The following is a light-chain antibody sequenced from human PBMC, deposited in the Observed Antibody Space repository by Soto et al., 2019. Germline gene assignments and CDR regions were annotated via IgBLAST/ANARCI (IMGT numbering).Light chain of an antibody. J-gene: IGKJ2*01. CDR3: QQYESSPPSYT. V-gene: IGKV3-20*01. Sequence: EIVLTQSPGTLSLSPGERATLSCRASPSLTSSYLAWYQQKPGQAPRLLIYGASSRTTGIPDRFSGGGSGTDFTLTISRLEPEDFAVYSCQQYESSPPSYTFGQGTKLEIK. CDR2: GAS. CDR1: PSLTSSY.